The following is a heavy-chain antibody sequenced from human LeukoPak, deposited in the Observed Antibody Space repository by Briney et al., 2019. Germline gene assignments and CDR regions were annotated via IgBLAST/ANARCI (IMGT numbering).Heavy chain of an antibody. CDR1: RGTLSSYA. Sequence: SVKVSCKASRGTLSSYAISWVRQAPGQGLEWMGGIIPIFGKANYAQKFQGRVTITADESTSTAYMELSSLRSEDTAVYYCARVAGGRYCSSTSCYMRGWFDPWGQGTLVTVSS. V-gene: IGHV1-69*13. CDR3: ARVAGGRYCSSTSCYMRGWFDP. CDR2: IIPIFGKA. D-gene: IGHD2-2*02. J-gene: IGHJ5*02.